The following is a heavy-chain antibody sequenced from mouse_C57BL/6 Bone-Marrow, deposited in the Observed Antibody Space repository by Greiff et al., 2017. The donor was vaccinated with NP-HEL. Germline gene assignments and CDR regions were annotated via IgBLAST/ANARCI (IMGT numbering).Heavy chain of an antibody. CDR3: ARLYDGYSLFAY. CDR1: GYTFTSYW. V-gene: IGHV1-50*01. Sequence: QVQLQQPGAELVKPGASVKLSCKASGYTFTSYWMQWVKQRPGQGLEWIGEIDPSDSYTNYNQKFKGKATLTVDTSSSTAYMQLSSLTSEDSAVYYCARLYDGYSLFAYWGQGTLVTVSA. J-gene: IGHJ3*01. D-gene: IGHD2-3*01. CDR2: IDPSDSYT.